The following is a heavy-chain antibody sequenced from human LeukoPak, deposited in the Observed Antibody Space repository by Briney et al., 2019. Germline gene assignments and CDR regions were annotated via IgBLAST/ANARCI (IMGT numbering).Heavy chain of an antibody. CDR3: AALPYYDSGGYFDY. Sequence: GTSVKVSCKASGFTFTSSAVQWVRQARGQRLEWIGWIVVGSGNTNYAQKFQERVTITRDMSTSTAYMELSSLRSEDTAVYYCAALPYYDSGGYFDYWGQGTLVTVSS. CDR2: IVVGSGNT. D-gene: IGHD3-22*01. J-gene: IGHJ4*02. V-gene: IGHV1-58*01. CDR1: GFTFTSSA.